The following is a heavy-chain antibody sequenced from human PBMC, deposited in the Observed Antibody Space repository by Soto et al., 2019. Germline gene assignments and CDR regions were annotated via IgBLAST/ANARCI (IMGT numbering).Heavy chain of an antibody. V-gene: IGHV3-23*01. CDR2: ISGSAGST. D-gene: IGHD1-26*01. J-gene: IGHJ4*02. CDR1: GFIFTNYA. CDR3: AKEWGRAYYPVDS. Sequence: LRLSCTGSGFIFTNYAMTWVRQAPGKGLEWVSVISGSAGSTYYADSVKGRFTISRDNSRNTLYLHMNSLRADDTAVYYCAKEWGRAYYPVDSWGQGTLVTVSS.